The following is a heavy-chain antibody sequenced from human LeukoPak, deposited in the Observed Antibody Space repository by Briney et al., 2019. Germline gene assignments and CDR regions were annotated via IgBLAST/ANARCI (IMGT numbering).Heavy chain of an antibody. Sequence: SETLSLTCTVSGGSISSYYWSWIRQPAGKGLEWIGRIYTSGSTNYNPSLKSRVTMSVDTSKNQFSLKLSSVTAADTAAYYCAREEEDYYDSSGYYGDWGQGTLVTVSS. CDR1: GGSISSYY. J-gene: IGHJ4*02. CDR3: AREEEDYYDSSGYYGD. V-gene: IGHV4-4*07. CDR2: IYTSGST. D-gene: IGHD3-22*01.